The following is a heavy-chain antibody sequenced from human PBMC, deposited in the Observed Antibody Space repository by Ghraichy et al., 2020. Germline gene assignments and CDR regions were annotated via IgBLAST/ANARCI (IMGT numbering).Heavy chain of an antibody. J-gene: IGHJ4*02. CDR1: GFTFSSYA. CDR2: ISVSGGST. V-gene: IGHV3-23*01. Sequence: GGSLRLSCAASGFTFSSYAMSWFPQPPGKGLKWFSAISVSGGSTYYAASVKGRFTISRDNPKNTLYLKMNSLRAEDTAVYYCARELGYGDYALFDYWGQGTLVTVSS. CDR3: ARELGYGDYALFDY. D-gene: IGHD4-17*01.